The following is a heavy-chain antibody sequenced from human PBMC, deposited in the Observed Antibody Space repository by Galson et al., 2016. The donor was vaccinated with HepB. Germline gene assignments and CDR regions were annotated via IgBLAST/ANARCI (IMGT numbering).Heavy chain of an antibody. Sequence: SLRLSCAASGFTLSSYWMSWVRQAPGKGLEWVSYISTSSSTIYYADSVKGRFTISRDDATNSLYLQMNSLRAEDTAVYYCARKGGIYSPWGYWGQGTLVTVSS. J-gene: IGHJ4*02. CDR3: ARKGGIYSPWGY. CDR2: ISTSSSTI. V-gene: IGHV3-48*01. D-gene: IGHD3-10*01. CDR1: GFTLSSYW.